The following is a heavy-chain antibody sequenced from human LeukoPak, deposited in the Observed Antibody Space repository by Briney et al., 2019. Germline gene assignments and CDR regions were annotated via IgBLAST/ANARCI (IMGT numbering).Heavy chain of an antibody. Sequence: ATVKVSCKASGYSFTGFYIHWVRQAPGQGLEWMGWISPNNGDTNYAQKFQGRVTMTRDTSISTAYMELSRLKSDDTAVYYRAGSDYAQTFDYWGQGTLVTVSS. D-gene: IGHD4-17*01. CDR2: ISPNNGDT. CDR3: AGSDYAQTFDY. CDR1: GYSFTGFY. V-gene: IGHV1-2*02. J-gene: IGHJ4*02.